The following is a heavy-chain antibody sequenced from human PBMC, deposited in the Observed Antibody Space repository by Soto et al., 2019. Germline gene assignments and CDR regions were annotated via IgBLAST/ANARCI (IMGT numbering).Heavy chain of an antibody. V-gene: IGHV3-21*02. CDR1: GFSCSTYN. CDR3: VSEDGLVGSNSAFDY. Sequence: EVQVVESGGGLVKPGGSLRLSCATAGFSCSTYNMNWVRQAPGKGLEWVSSINGRSNYKYYTDSVKGRFAISRDNPKNSLSLQMDSLRVEDTAVYYCVSEDGLVGSNSAFDYWGQGTLVTVSS. D-gene: IGHD1-26*01. CDR2: INGRSNYK. J-gene: IGHJ4*02.